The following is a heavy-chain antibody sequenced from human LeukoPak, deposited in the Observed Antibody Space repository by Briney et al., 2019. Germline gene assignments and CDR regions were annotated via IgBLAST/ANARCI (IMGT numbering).Heavy chain of an antibody. CDR3: ARSGDY. Sequence: PGGSLRLFCAASGFTFSSYGMHWVRQAPGKGLEWVAFIRFDESNKYYADSVKGRFTISRGNAKNSLYLQMNSLRVEDTAVYYCARSGDYWGQGTLVTVSS. CDR2: IRFDESNK. J-gene: IGHJ4*02. CDR1: GFTFSSYG. V-gene: IGHV3-30*02. D-gene: IGHD1-14*01.